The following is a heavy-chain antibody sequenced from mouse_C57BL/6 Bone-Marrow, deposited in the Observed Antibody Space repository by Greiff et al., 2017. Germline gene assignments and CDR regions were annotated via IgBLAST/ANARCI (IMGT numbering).Heavy chain of an antibody. CDR2: IYPGGGYT. J-gene: IGHJ4*01. V-gene: IGHV1-63*01. D-gene: IGHD2-14*01. CDR1: GYTFTNYW. CDR3: ERIGSYREHYAMDY. Sequence: QVQLQQSGAELVRPGTSVKMSCKASGYTFTNYWIGWAKQRPGHGLEWIGDIYPGGGYTNYNEKFKGKATLTADKSSSTAYMQFSSLTSEDSAIYYCERIGSYREHYAMDYWGQGTSVTVSS.